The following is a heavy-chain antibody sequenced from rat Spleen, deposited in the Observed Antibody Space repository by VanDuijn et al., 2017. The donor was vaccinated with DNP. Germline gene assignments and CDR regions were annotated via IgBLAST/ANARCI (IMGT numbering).Heavy chain of an antibody. CDR1: GFSLTSYT. CDR2: ISSGGST. Sequence: QVQLKESGPGLVQPSQTLSLTCTVSGFSLTSYTVSWVRQPPGKGLEWIAAISSGGSTHYNSALKSRLSISRDTAKSQVFLNVNSLQTEDTAMYFCARHYTYWGQGVMVTVSS. V-gene: IGHV2-6*01. CDR3: ARHYTY. D-gene: IGHD1-1*01. J-gene: IGHJ2*01.